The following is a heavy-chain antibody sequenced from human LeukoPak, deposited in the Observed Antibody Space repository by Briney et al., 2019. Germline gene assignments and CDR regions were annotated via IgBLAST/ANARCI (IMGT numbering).Heavy chain of an antibody. J-gene: IGHJ6*02. CDR3: ARGRPGVPDYYYCYGMDV. V-gene: IGHV1-69*13. D-gene: IGHD6-6*01. CDR2: IIPIIGKA. Sequence: SVKVSCKASGCTFTSYAISWVRQAPGQGLEWMGGIIPIIGKANYAQKFQGRVTITADESTSTAYMELSSLRSEDTAVYYCARGRPGVPDYYYCYGMDVWGQGTTVIVSS. CDR1: GCTFTSYA.